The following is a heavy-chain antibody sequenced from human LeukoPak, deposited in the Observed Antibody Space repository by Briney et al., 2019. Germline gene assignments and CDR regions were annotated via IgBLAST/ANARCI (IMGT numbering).Heavy chain of an antibody. CDR1: GGTFSSYA. D-gene: IGHD5-12*01. Sequence: SVKVSCKASGGTFSSYAISWVRQAPGQGLVWMGGIIPIFGTANYAQKFQGRVTMTRNTCISTACMALSSLRSEDTAVYYCARGSKWLRFGSDYWGQGTLVTVSS. J-gene: IGHJ4*02. V-gene: IGHV1-69*05. CDR3: ARGSKWLRFGSDY. CDR2: IIPIFGTA.